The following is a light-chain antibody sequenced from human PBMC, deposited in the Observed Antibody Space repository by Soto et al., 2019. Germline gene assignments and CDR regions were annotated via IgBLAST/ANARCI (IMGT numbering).Light chain of an antibody. Sequence: TVLTISQGTPPLLLCERATRSHRARLHVSCNRVGWYQQRPAQVPRLLIYGASSMATGIPDRFSGSGSGTDFILTIRRLEPDDFAVYYCQKYGSFWKFGQGTKV. J-gene: IGKJ1*01. V-gene: IGKV3-20*01. CDR2: GAS. CDR1: LHVSCNR. CDR3: QKYGSFWK.